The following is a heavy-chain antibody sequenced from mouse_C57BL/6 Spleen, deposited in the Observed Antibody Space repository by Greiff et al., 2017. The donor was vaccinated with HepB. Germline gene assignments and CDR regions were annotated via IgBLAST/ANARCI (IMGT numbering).Heavy chain of an antibody. D-gene: IGHD1-1*02. Sequence: QVQLKESGPELVKPGASVKISCKASGYAFSSSWRNWVKQRPGKGLEWIGRIYPGDGDTNYNGKFKGKATLTADKSSSTAYMQLSSLTSEDSAVYFCARSGGYGPFDYWGQGTTLTVSS. CDR1: GYAFSSSW. CDR2: IYPGDGDT. CDR3: ARSGGYGPFDY. V-gene: IGHV1-82*01. J-gene: IGHJ2*01.